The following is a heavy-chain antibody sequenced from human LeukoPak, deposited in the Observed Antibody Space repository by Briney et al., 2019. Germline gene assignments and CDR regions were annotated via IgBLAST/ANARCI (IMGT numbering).Heavy chain of an antibody. CDR1: GYTFTGYY. J-gene: IGHJ5*02. CDR3: ASTRVSSANDYDFWSGYSWFDP. V-gene: IGHV1-69*02. Sequence: SVKVSCKASGYTFTGYYMHWVRQAPGQGLEWMGRIIPILGIANYAQKFQGRVTITADKSTSTAYMELSSLRSEDTAVYYCASTRVSSANDYDFWSGYSWFDPWGQGTLVTVSS. CDR2: IIPILGIA. D-gene: IGHD3-3*01.